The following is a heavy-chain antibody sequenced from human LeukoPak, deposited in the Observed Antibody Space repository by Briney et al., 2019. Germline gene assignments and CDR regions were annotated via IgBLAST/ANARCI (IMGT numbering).Heavy chain of an antibody. CDR1: GFTFSSYD. CDR3: AKDHHGRSSWYYFDY. V-gene: IGHV3-13*01. J-gene: IGHJ4*02. Sequence: PGGSLRLSCAASGFTFSSYDMHWVRQATGKGLEWVSAIGTAGDTYYPGSVKGRFTISRDNSKNTLYLQMNSLRAEDTAVYYCAKDHHGRSSWYYFDYWGQGTLVTVSS. CDR2: IGTAGDT. D-gene: IGHD6-13*01.